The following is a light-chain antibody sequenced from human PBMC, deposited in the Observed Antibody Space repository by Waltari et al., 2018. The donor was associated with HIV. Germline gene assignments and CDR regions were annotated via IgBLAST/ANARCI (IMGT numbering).Light chain of an antibody. V-gene: IGKV1-33*01. CDR1: QDINKY. CDR3: QQYDNLFT. J-gene: IGKJ4*01. Sequence: DIQLTQSPSSLSASVGDRLTITCQASQDINKYLNWYQQKPGKAPKLLISDTSNLEIGVPSRFSGSGSGTDFTFTISSLQPEDIATYYCQQYDNLFTFGGGTKVEIK. CDR2: DTS.